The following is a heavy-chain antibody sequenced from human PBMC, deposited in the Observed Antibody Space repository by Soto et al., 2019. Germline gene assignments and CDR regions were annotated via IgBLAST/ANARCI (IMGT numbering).Heavy chain of an antibody. J-gene: IGHJ3*02. V-gene: IGHV3-23*01. D-gene: IGHD5-12*01. CDR3: AKSSRGATIPYDAFDI. CDR1: GFTFSSYA. Sequence: GGSLRLSCAASGFTFSSYAMSWVRQAPGKGLEWVSAISGSGGSTYYADSVKGRFTISRDNSKNTLYLQMNSLRAEDTAVYYCAKSSRGATIPYDAFDIWGQGTMVTVSS. CDR2: ISGSGGST.